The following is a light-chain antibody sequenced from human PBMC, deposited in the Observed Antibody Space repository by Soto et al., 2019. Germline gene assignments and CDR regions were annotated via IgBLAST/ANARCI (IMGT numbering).Light chain of an antibody. J-gene: IGLJ3*02. Sequence: QPVLTQSPSASASLGASVKLTCTLSSGYSSFAIAWHQQQPEKGPRYLMKVNSDGSHSKGDGIPDRFSGSSSGAERYLTISSLQSEDEADYYCQTWGTGIRVFGGGTKVTVL. CDR3: QTWGTGIRV. CDR2: VNSDGSH. V-gene: IGLV4-69*01. CDR1: SGYSSFA.